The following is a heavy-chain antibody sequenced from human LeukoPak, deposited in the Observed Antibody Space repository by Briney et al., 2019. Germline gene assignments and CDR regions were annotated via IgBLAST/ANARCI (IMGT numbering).Heavy chain of an antibody. J-gene: IGHJ5*02. CDR3: ARINARHYYGSGSFDP. D-gene: IGHD3-10*01. CDR1: GGSISSYY. CDR2: IYYSGST. Sequence: SETLSLTCAVSGGSISSYYWSWIRQPPGKGLEWIGYIYYSGSTNYNPSLKSRVTISVDTSKNQFSLKLSSVTAADTAVYYCARINARHYYGSGSFDPWGQGTLVTVSS. V-gene: IGHV4-59*08.